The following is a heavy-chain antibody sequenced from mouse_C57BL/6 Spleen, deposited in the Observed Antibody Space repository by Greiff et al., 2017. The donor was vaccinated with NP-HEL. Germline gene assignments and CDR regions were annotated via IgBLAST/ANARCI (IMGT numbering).Heavy chain of an antibody. V-gene: IGHV1-82*01. Sequence: VQLQQSGPELVKPGASVKISCKASGYAFSSSWMNWVKQRPGKGLEWIGRIYPGDGDTNYNGKFKGKATLTADKSSSTAYMQLSSLTSEDSAVYFCAGGRIPRGYYAMDYWGQGTSVTVSS. CDR3: AGGRIPRGYYAMDY. CDR1: GYAFSSSW. D-gene: IGHD5-2*01. CDR2: IYPGDGDT. J-gene: IGHJ4*01.